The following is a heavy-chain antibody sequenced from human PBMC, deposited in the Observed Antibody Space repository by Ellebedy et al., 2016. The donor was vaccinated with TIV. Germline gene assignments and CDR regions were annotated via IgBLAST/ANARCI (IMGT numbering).Heavy chain of an antibody. CDR2: MNPSSGRT. CDR3: ANNLPLTGDFDY. CDR1: GYTFTDYD. J-gene: IGHJ4*02. D-gene: IGHD7-27*01. V-gene: IGHV1-8*01. Sequence: AASVKVSCKASGYTFTDYDINWVRQATGQGLEWLGWMNPSSGRTGYARKFQGRVTMTRDTSINTAYMELRSLTSEDTAVYYCANNLPLTGDFDYWGQGTLVTVSS.